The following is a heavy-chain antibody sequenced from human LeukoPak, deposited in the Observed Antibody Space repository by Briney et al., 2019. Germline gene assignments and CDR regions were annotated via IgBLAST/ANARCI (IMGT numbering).Heavy chain of an antibody. D-gene: IGHD3-9*01. J-gene: IGHJ4*02. CDR2: INHREIT. Sequence: SETLSLTCAVYGGSFSGYYWSWIRQPPGKGLEWIGEINHREITNYNPSLKSRVTVSVDTSKNQFSLKLSSVTAADTAVYYCARAVTYHDVLTGYYRDYFDYWGQGILVTVSS. V-gene: IGHV4-34*01. CDR1: GGSFSGYY. CDR3: ARAVTYHDVLTGYYRDYFDY.